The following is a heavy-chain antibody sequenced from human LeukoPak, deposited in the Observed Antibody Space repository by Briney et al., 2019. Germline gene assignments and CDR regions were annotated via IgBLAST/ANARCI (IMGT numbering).Heavy chain of an antibody. CDR2: IYYSGST. J-gene: IGHJ4*02. D-gene: IGHD6-13*01. CDR3: ARAHTEYSSSWYVDY. CDR1: GGSISSSSYY. V-gene: IGHV4-39*01. Sequence: SETLSLTCTVSGGSISSSSYYWGWIRQPPGKGLEWIGSIYYSGSTYYNPSLKSRVTISVDTSKNQFSLKLSSVTAADTAVYYCARAHTEYSSSWYVDYWGQGTLVTVSS.